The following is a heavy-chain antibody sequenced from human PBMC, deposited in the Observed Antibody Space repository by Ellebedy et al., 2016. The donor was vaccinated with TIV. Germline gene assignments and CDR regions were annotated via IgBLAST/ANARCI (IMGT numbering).Heavy chain of an antibody. CDR3: VVGGAPGARYYYGMDV. CDR2: IYYSGST. D-gene: IGHD1-26*01. Sequence: MPSETLSLTCTVPGGPTSSSSYYWGWIRQPPGKGLVWIGSIYYSGSTYYNPSLKSPVAISVDTSKNQFSLKLSSVTAADTAVYYCVVGGAPGARYYYGMDVWGQGTTVTVSS. CDR1: GGPTSSSSYY. J-gene: IGHJ6*02. V-gene: IGHV4-39*01.